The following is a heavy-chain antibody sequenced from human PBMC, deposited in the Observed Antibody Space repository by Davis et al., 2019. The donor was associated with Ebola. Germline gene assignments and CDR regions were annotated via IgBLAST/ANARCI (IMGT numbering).Heavy chain of an antibody. V-gene: IGHV1-3*01. CDR3: ARPYYFGSGTYLDY. Sequence: AASVKVSYKASGYTFNSYAMYWVRQAPGQRLEWMGWINAGNGNTKYSQKFQGRVTITRDTSASTAYMELSSLRSEDTAVYYCARPYYFGSGTYLDYWGQGTLVTVSS. D-gene: IGHD3-10*01. J-gene: IGHJ4*02. CDR1: GYTFNSYA. CDR2: INAGNGNT.